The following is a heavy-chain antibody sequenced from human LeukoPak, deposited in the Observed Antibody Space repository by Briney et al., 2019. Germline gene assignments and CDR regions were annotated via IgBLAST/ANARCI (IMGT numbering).Heavy chain of an antibody. CDR2: ISSSGST. Sequence: SETLSLTCTVPGGSVSTYYWSWIRQSAGKGLEWLGHISSSGSTTYNPSLKSRVTMSVDTSKNQFSLRLSSVTAADTAVYYCAREATIVGATIIWGQGTLVTVSS. D-gene: IGHD1-26*01. CDR1: GGSVSTYY. V-gene: IGHV4-4*07. CDR3: AREATIVGATII. J-gene: IGHJ4*02.